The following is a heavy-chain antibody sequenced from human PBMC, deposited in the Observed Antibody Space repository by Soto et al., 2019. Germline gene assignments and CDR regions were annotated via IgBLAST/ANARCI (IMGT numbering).Heavy chain of an antibody. V-gene: IGHV3-53*01. Sequence: EVQLVESGGGLIQPGGSLRLSCAVSGFTVSNNYMSWVRQAPGKGLEGVSVIYSGGYTAYGDSVKGRFTISRDNSKNTLILKMKGRGADEPALFYCATTPGGGGYWGQGTLVTVSS. D-gene: IGHD3-10*01. J-gene: IGHJ4*02. CDR2: IYSGGYT. CDR3: ATTPGGGGY. CDR1: GFTVSNNY.